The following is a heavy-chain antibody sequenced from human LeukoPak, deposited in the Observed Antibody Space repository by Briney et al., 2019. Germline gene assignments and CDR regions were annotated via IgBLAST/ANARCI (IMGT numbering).Heavy chain of an antibody. J-gene: IGHJ4*02. CDR1: GYTFTGYY. D-gene: IGHD7-27*01. Sequence: ASVKVSCKASGYTFTGYYLHWVRQAPGQGLEWMGWINPNSGGTDYAQKFQGRVTMTRDTSISTAYMELSRLRSDDTAVYYCARVKLTGDRRDFDYWGQGTLVTVSS. CDR2: INPNSGGT. CDR3: ARVKLTGDRRDFDY. V-gene: IGHV1-2*02.